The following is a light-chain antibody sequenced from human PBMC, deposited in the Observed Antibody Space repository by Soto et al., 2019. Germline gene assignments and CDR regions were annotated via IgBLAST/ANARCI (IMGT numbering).Light chain of an antibody. J-gene: IGKJ3*01. CDR3: QKHNGVPPVT. V-gene: IGKV1-27*01. CDR2: AAS. CDR1: QGINNY. Sequence: DIQMTQSPSSLSASVGGRVTISCRASQGINNYLAWYQQKPRKAPKVLIYAASTLPSGAPSRFSSSGSATDFTLTISRLQPEDVATYYYQKHNGVPPVTFGPGTKVGV.